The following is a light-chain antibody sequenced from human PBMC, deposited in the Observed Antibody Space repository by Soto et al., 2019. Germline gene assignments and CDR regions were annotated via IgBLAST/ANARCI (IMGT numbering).Light chain of an antibody. V-gene: IGLV2-8*01. CDR3: CSYAGSNTFV. CDR1: SSDVGGFDY. Sequence: QSALTQPPSASGSPGQSVTISCTGTSSDVGGFDYVSWYQQHPGKAPKLMVYEVNKRPSGVPDRFSGSKSGNTASLTVSGLQAEDEADYYCCSYAGSNTFVFGSGTKVTVL. J-gene: IGLJ1*01. CDR2: EVN.